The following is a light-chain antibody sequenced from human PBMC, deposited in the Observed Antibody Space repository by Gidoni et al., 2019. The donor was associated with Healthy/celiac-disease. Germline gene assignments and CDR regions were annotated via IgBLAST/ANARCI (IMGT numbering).Light chain of an antibody. CDR3: MQYLQTPWT. Sequence: DVVLTQSSLSLPVTPGEPASISCRSSRSRLHSNGYNYLDWYQQKPGQSPQLLIYLGSTRASGVPDRFSGSGSGTDFTLKISSVEAEDVGVYYCMQYLQTPWTFGQGTKVEIK. CDR1: RSRLHSNGYNY. J-gene: IGKJ1*01. V-gene: IGKV2-28*01. CDR2: LGS.